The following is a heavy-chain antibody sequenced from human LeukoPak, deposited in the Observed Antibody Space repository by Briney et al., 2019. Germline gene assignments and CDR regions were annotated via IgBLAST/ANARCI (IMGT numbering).Heavy chain of an antibody. Sequence: PGGSLRLSCAASGFTFSSYAMHWVRQAPGKGLEWVAVISYDGSNKYYADSVKGRFTISRDNSKNTLYLQMNSLGAEDTAVYYCTSGSYVFDYWGQGTLVTVSS. V-gene: IGHV3-30*04. J-gene: IGHJ4*02. CDR2: ISYDGSNK. D-gene: IGHD1-26*01. CDR1: GFTFSSYA. CDR3: TSGSYVFDY.